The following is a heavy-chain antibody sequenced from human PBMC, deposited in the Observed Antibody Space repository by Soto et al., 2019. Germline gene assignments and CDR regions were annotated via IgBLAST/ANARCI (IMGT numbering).Heavy chain of an antibody. D-gene: IGHD6-19*01. Sequence: GGSLRLSCAASGFTFSSYAVSWVRQAPGKGPEWISSISGGGSTIYYADSVKGRFTISRDNSKNTLYLQMDSLRDEDTAVYFCARAIAVGSTSLDYWGLGTRVTVSS. CDR3: ARAIAVGSTSLDY. J-gene: IGHJ4*02. CDR2: ISGGGSTI. V-gene: IGHV3-23*01. CDR1: GFTFSSYA.